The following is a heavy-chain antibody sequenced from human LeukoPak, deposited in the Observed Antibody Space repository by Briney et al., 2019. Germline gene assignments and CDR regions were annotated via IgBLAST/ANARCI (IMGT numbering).Heavy chain of an antibody. J-gene: IGHJ4*02. CDR2: IYSGGST. CDR1: GFTVSSNY. Sequence: GGSLRLSCAASGFTVSSNYMSWVRQAPGKGLEWGSVIYSGGSTYYADSVKGRFTISRDNSKNTLYLQMNSLRAEDTAVYYCARASLYDILTGYYTPYYFDYWGRGTLVTVSS. V-gene: IGHV3-53*01. CDR3: ARASLYDILTGYYTPYYFDY. D-gene: IGHD3-9*01.